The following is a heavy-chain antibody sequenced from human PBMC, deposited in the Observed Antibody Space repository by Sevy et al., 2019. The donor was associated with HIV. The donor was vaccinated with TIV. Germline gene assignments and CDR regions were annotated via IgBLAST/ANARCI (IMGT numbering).Heavy chain of an antibody. Sequence: GGSLRLSCAASGFTFSSYGMHWVRQAPGKGLEWVAVIWYDGSNKYYADSVKGRFTISRDNSKNRLYLQMNSLRAEDMVVYYCATGLYYYDSSGYSGDAFDIWGQGTMVTVSS. CDR1: GFTFSSYG. D-gene: IGHD3-22*01. CDR3: ATGLYYYDSSGYSGDAFDI. V-gene: IGHV3-33*01. CDR2: IWYDGSNK. J-gene: IGHJ3*02.